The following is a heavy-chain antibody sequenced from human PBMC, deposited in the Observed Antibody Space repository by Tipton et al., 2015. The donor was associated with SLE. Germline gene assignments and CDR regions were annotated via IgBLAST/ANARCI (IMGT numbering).Heavy chain of an antibody. CDR2: INHSRST. CDR3: ARGGGSCKH. V-gene: IGHV4-34*01. CDR1: GGSFSGYY. Sequence: LRLSCAVYGGSFSGYYWSWIRQPPGKGLEWIGEINHSRSTNYNPSLKSRVTISVDTSKNQFSLKLSSVTAADTAVYYCARGGGSCKHWGQGTLVTVSS. D-gene: IGHD2-15*01. J-gene: IGHJ1*01.